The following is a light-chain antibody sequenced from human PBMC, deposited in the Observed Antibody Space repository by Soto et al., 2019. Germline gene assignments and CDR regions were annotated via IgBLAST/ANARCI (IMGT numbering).Light chain of an antibody. Sequence: EIVMTQSPATLSLSPGERATLSWRASQSVSSYLAWYLQIPGQAPRLLIYDTFRRANGVPARFSVSGSGTEFTLTISSLQSEDFAFYACQQYNDWLTWTFGQGTKVDIK. CDR1: QSVSSY. CDR2: DTF. CDR3: QQYNDWLTWT. J-gene: IGKJ1*01. V-gene: IGKV3-15*01.